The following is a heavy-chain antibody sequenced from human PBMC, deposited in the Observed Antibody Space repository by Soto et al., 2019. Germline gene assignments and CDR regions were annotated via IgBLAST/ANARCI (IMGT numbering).Heavy chain of an antibody. CDR3: ATKIPGHVNV. CDR1: GFTFSNYA. J-gene: IGHJ6*02. CDR2: ISGSGGST. V-gene: IGHV3-23*01. Sequence: EVQLLESGGGLVQPGGSLRLSCAASGFTFSNYAMNWVRQARGKGLEWVAVISGSGGSTYYADSVKGRFTISRDNSKNTLYLQMDSLRRHFCAVSYVATKIPGHVNVWGQGTTVTVSS. D-gene: IGHD2-21*01.